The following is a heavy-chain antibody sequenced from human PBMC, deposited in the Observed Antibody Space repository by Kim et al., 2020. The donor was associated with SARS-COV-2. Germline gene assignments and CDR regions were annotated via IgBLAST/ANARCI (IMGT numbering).Heavy chain of an antibody. D-gene: IGHD6-19*01. CDR3: TRDSSGWEGAY. CDR2: T. Sequence: TDYAAPVKGRFTISRDDSKNTLYLQMNSLKTEDTAVYYCTRDSSGWEGAYWGQGTLVTVSS. J-gene: IGHJ4*02. V-gene: IGHV3-15*01.